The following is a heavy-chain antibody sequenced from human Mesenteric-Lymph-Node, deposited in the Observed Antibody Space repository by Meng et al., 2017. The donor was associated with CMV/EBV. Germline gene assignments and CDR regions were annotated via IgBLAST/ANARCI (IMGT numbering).Heavy chain of an antibody. CDR1: GFSLSSLW. CDR3: TRDTNFYGSGTD. Sequence: CAVSGFSLSSLWLHWGRRAPWKGLVRIAGSNSDGSSTSAAASVQGRFAISRDNAKNTLYLQMNSLRADDTAVYYCTRDTNFYGSGTDWGQGTLVTVSS. CDR2: SNSDGSST. J-gene: IGHJ4*02. D-gene: IGHD3-10*01. V-gene: IGHV3-74*01.